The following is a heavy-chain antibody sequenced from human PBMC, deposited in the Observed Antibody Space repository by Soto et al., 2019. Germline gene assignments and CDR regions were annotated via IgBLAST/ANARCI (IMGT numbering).Heavy chain of an antibody. CDR3: ARAGYSYGNWFDP. D-gene: IGHD5-18*01. V-gene: IGHV4-30-4*02. CDR2: IYYSGST. J-gene: IGHJ5*02. CDR1: GGSISSGDYY. Sequence: SETLSLTCTFSGGSISSGDYYWSWIRQPPGKGLEWIGYIYYSGSTYYNPSLKSRVTISVDTSKNQFSLKLSSVTAADTAVYYCARAGYSYGNWFDPWGQGTLVTVSS.